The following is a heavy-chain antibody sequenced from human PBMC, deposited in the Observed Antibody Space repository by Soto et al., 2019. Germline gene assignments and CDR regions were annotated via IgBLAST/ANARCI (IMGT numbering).Heavy chain of an antibody. J-gene: IGHJ4*02. CDR1: GGSISSGDYY. CDR3: ARVADCSGGRCYFSVDY. CDR2: IYYSGST. V-gene: IGHV4-30-4*01. Sequence: QVQLQESGPGLVKPSQTLSLTYTVSGGSISSGDYYWSWIRQSPGKGLEWIGYIYYSGSTYYNPSLKSRVTTSVDTSKNQFSLKLSSVTAADTAVYYCARVADCSGGRCYFSVDYWGQGTLVTVSS. D-gene: IGHD2-15*01.